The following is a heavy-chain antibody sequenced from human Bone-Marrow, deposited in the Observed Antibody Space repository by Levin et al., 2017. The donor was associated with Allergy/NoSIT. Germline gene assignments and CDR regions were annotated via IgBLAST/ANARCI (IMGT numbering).Heavy chain of an antibody. CDR3: ARDPSSGWYEGVSYFDS. CDR1: GFTFSDYY. CDR2: ISAGGSDK. Sequence: LSLTCAASGFTFSDYYMAWIRQASGKGLEWLSYISAGGSDKYYADSVRGRFTISRDDAKNALFLQMNSLRADDTAVYYCARDPSSGWYEGVSYFDSWGLGTLVTVSS. D-gene: IGHD6-19*01. J-gene: IGHJ4*03. V-gene: IGHV3-11*01.